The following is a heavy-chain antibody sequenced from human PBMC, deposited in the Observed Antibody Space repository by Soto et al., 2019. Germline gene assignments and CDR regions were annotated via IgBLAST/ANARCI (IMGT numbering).Heavy chain of an antibody. V-gene: IGHV3-23*01. CDR1: GSTFSAFC. Sequence: EVQLLESGGALAQPGGSLRLSCAASGSTFSAFCMNWVRQAPGKGLEWVSAISRSGDITYYADSVKGRFTISRDNSKNSLYLEMNSLTGDEPAVYYCAKGGFWVHYGMDVWGQGKTGIVSS. CDR2: ISRSGDIT. CDR3: AKGGFWVHYGMDV. J-gene: IGHJ6*02. D-gene: IGHD2-15*01.